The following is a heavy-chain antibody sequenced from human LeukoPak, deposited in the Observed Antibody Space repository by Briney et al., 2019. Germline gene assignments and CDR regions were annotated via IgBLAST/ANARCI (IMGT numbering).Heavy chain of an antibody. CDR3: ARLTRHYDFWSGYYTTTISWFDP. V-gene: IGHV4-34*01. CDR2: INHSGST. Sequence: SETLSLTCAVYGGSFSGYYWSWIRHPPGKGLEWIGEINHSGSTNYNPSLKSRVTISVDTSKNQFSLKLSSVTAADTAVYYCARLTRHYDFWSGYYTTTISWFDPWGQGTLVTVSS. D-gene: IGHD3-3*01. J-gene: IGHJ5*02. CDR1: GGSFSGYY.